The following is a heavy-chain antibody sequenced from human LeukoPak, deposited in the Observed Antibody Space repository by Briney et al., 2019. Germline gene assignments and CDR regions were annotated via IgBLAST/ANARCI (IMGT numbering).Heavy chain of an antibody. J-gene: IGHJ4*02. CDR2: ISSNGGST. CDR3: ARVAYGSGSYLDY. CDR1: GFTFSSYA. V-gene: IGHV3-64*01. D-gene: IGHD3-10*01. Sequence: GGSLRLSCAASGFTFSSYAMHWVRQAPGKGLEYVSAISSNGGSTYYANSVKGRFTISRDNSKNTLYLQMGSLRAEDMAVYYCARVAYGSGSYLDYWGQGTLVTVSS.